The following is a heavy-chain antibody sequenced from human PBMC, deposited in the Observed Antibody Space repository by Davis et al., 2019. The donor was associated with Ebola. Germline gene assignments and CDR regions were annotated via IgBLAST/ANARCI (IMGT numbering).Heavy chain of an antibody. CDR3: ARGYSGYDT. D-gene: IGHD5-12*01. J-gene: IGHJ5*02. V-gene: IGHV2-70*04. CDR1: GGSISTYHW. CDR2: IDWDDDK. Sequence: LRLSCTVSGGSISTYHWNWIRQPPGKALEWLARIDWDDDKFYSTSLKTRLTISKDTSKNQVVLTMTNMDPVDTATYYCARGYSGYDTWGQGTLVTVSS.